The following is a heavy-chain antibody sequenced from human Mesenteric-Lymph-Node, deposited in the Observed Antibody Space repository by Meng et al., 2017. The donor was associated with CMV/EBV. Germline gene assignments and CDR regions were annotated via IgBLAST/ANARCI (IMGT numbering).Heavy chain of an antibody. Sequence: GESLKISCTASGFTLSTYSMNWFRQAPGKGLEWVSSITVSYTSYTDSVKGRFTISRDNSKNTVYLQMNNLRVEDTAVYYCANGEGSRWDDAFDIWGPGTMVTVSS. J-gene: IGHJ3*02. V-gene: IGHV3-21*01. D-gene: IGHD6-13*01. CDR1: GFTLSTYS. CDR3: ANGEGSRWDDAFDI. CDR2: ITVSYT.